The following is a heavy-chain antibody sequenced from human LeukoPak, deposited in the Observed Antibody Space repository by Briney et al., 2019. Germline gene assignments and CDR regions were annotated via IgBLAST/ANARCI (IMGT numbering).Heavy chain of an antibody. J-gene: IGHJ4*02. D-gene: IGHD6-19*01. Sequence: SETLSLTCTVSGGSISNNYWSWSRQPPGKGLEWIGYIYYSGSTNYNPSLKSRVTISVDTSKNQFSLKLSSVTAADTAVYYCARGRIAVAGTKNYFDYWGQGTLVTVSS. CDR2: IYYSGST. V-gene: IGHV4-59*01. CDR1: GGSISNNY. CDR3: ARGRIAVAGTKNYFDY.